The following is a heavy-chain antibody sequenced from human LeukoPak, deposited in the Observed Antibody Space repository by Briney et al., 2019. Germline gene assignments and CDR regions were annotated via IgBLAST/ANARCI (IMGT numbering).Heavy chain of an antibody. CDR3: ARVNYVGLSLRKYYFDY. D-gene: IGHD4-11*01. CDR1: GGSISSYY. Sequence: SETLSLTCTVSGGSISSYYWSWIRQPPGKGLEWIGYIYYSGSTNYNPSLKSRVTISVDTSKNQFSLKLSSVTAADTAVYYCARVNYVGLSLRKYYFDYWGQGTLVTVSS. J-gene: IGHJ4*02. V-gene: IGHV4-59*01. CDR2: IYYSGST.